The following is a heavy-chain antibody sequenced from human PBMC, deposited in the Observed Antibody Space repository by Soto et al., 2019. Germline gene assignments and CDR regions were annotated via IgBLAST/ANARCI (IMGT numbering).Heavy chain of an antibody. Sequence: GESLKISCAASGFSFGSYALSWVRQAPGKGLEWVSTISGSDGKTFYADSVKGRFSISRDTSQSTLYLQMNSLRADDTAMYYCARWSYLDYWGQGTRVTVSS. J-gene: IGHJ4*02. V-gene: IGHV3-23*01. CDR3: ARWSYLDY. D-gene: IGHD3-3*01. CDR2: ISGSDGKT. CDR1: GFSFGSYA.